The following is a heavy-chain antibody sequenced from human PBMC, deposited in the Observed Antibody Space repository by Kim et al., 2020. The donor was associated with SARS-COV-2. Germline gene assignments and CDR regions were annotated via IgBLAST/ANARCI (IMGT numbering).Heavy chain of an antibody. V-gene: IGHV3-30*04. Sequence: GGSLRLSCAASGFTFSSYAMHWVRQAPGKGLEWVAVISYDGSNKYYADSVKGRFTISRDNSKNTLYLQMNSLRAEDTAVYYCARDLCIAAAGICDYFDY. CDR1: GFTFSSYA. D-gene: IGHD6-13*01. CDR3: ARDLCIAAAGICDYFDY. J-gene: IGHJ4*01. CDR2: ISYDGSNK.